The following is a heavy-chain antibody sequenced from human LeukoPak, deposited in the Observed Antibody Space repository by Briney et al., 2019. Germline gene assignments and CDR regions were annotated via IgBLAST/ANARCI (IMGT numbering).Heavy chain of an antibody. Sequence: ASVKVSCKASRYTFTGYYMHWVRQAPGQGLEWMGWINPNSGGTDYAQKFQGRVTMTRDTSITTAYMGLRRLRSDDTAVYYCARGTAEGYTYGRYYFDYWGQGTLVTVSS. CDR3: ARGTAEGYTYGRYYFDY. CDR1: RYTFTGYY. D-gene: IGHD5-18*01. V-gene: IGHV1-2*02. J-gene: IGHJ4*02. CDR2: INPNSGGT.